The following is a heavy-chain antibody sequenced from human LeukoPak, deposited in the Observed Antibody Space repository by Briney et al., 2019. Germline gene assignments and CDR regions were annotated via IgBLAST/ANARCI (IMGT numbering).Heavy chain of an antibody. D-gene: IGHD2-15*01. CDR1: GYSFTSYW. J-gene: IGHJ3*02. V-gene: IGHV5-51*01. CDR3: ARRGYCSGGGCYSNPFDI. CDR2: IYPGDSDT. Sequence: GESLKISCKGSGYSFTSYWIGWVRQMPGKDLEWMGIIYPGDSDTRYSPSFQGQVTISVDKSISTAYLQWSSLKASDTAMYYCARRGYCSGGGCYSNPFDIWGQGTMVTVSS.